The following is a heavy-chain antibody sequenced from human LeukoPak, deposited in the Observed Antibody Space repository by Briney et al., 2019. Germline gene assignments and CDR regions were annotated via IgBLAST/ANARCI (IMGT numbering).Heavy chain of an antibody. Sequence: GASLRLSCAASGFTFSSYAMSWVRQAPGKGLEWVSAISGSGGSTYYADSVKGRFTISRDNSKNTLYLQMNSLKTEDTAVYYCARLGRGSSDAFDIWGQGTMVTVSS. V-gene: IGHV3-23*01. D-gene: IGHD1-26*01. CDR2: ISGSGGST. CDR3: ARLGRGSSDAFDI. J-gene: IGHJ3*02. CDR1: GFTFSSYA.